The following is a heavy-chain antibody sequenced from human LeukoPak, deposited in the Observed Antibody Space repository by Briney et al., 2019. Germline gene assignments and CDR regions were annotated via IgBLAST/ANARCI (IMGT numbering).Heavy chain of an antibody. CDR3: TTELTGYTYYYDSSGYYLVY. CDR2: IKSKTDGGTT. V-gene: IGHV3-15*01. Sequence: GGSLRLSCAASGFTFSNAWMSWVRQAPGKGLEWVGRIKSKTDGGTTDYAAPVKGRFTISRDDSKNTLYLQMNSLKTEDTAVYYCTTELTGYTYYYDSSGYYLVYWGQGTLVTVSS. J-gene: IGHJ4*02. CDR1: GFTFSNAW. D-gene: IGHD3-22*01.